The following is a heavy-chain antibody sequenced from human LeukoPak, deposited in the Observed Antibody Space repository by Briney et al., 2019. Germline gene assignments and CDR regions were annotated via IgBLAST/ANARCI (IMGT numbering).Heavy chain of an antibody. Sequence: PGGSLRLSCAASGFTFSSYGMHWVRQAPGKGLEWVAFIRHDGSNKYYADSVKGRFTISRDNSKNTLYLQMNSLRAEDTAVYYCARAGIEYYYDSSGYPATDYYYGMDVWGQGTTVTVSS. J-gene: IGHJ6*02. CDR3: ARAGIEYYYDSSGYPATDYYYGMDV. D-gene: IGHD3-22*01. CDR1: GFTFSSYG. CDR2: IRHDGSNK. V-gene: IGHV3-30*02.